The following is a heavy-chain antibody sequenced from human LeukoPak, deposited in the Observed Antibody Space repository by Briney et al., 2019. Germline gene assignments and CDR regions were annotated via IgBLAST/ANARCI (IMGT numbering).Heavy chain of an antibody. J-gene: IGHJ4*02. CDR2: IYYSGST. CDR3: ARVRVSSGSHPWYFDY. V-gene: IGHV4-59*01. Sequence: PSETLSLTCTVSRGSISSYYWSWIRQPPGQGLEWIGYIYYSGSTDYNPSLKSRVNISVDTSKNQFSVKLSSVTAADTAVYFCARVRVSSGSHPWYFDYWGQGTLVTVSS. CDR1: RGSISSYY. D-gene: IGHD3-22*01.